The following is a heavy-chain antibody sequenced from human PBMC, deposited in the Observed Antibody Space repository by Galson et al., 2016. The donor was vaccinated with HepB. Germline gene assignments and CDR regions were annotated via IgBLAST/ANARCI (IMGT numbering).Heavy chain of an antibody. V-gene: IGHV4-34*01. CDR3: ARDQMRLFDS. D-gene: IGHD5-24*01. CDR2: INHAGRR. CDR1: GEPLSGHF. J-gene: IGHJ5*01. Sequence: SETLSLTCAVYGEPLSGHFWSWLRQSPGKGLEWIGEINHAGRRKYNPSLQSRVPMAVDSSKSQFSLTLSSVTATDTAVYYCARDQMRLFDSWGQGTLVTVSS.